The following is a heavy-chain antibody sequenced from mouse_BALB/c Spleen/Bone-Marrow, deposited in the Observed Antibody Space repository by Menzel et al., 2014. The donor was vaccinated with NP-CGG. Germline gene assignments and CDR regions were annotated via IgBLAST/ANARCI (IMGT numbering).Heavy chain of an antibody. V-gene: IGHV2-2*02. J-gene: IGHJ4*01. CDR1: GFSLTNYG. CDR2: IWSGGST. CDR3: ASNLAYSLHAMDY. Sequence: QVQLQQSGPGLVQPSQSLSITCTVSGFSLTNYGVHWVRQSPGKGLEWLGVIWSGGSTDCNAAFISRLRITKDNSKSQVFFKMNSLQGNDTAIYYCASNLAYSLHAMDYWGQGTSVTVSS.